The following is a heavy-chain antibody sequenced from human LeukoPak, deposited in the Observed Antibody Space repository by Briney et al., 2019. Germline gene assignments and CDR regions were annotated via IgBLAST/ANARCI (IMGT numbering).Heavy chain of an antibody. Sequence: GALRLSCSASGLTFSSYGMHWVRQAPAKGLEWVAVIWYDGSNKYYADSVKGRFTISRDNSKNTLYLQMNSLRAEDTAVYYCARVDLVGATPLGAFDIWGQGKMVTVSS. D-gene: IGHD1-26*01. J-gene: IGHJ3*02. CDR1: GLTFSSYG. CDR2: IWYDGSNK. V-gene: IGHV3-33*01. CDR3: ARVDLVGATPLGAFDI.